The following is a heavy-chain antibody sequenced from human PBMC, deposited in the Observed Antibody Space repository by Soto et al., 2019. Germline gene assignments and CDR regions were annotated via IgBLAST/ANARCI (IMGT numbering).Heavy chain of an antibody. Sequence: GGSLRLSCTASGFTVSDDYMSWIRQAPGKGLEWVSYISSSGSTIYYADSVKGRFTISRDNAKNSLYLQMNSLRAEDTAVYYCARGPYDYVWGSDPPHFDYWGQGTLVTVSS. D-gene: IGHD3-16*02. CDR2: ISSSGSTI. CDR1: GFTVSDDY. V-gene: IGHV3-11*01. J-gene: IGHJ4*02. CDR3: ARGPYDYVWGSDPPHFDY.